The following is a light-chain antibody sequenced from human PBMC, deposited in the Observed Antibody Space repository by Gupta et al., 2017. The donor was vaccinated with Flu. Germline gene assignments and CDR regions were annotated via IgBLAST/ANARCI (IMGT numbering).Light chain of an antibody. V-gene: IGKV1-5*03. J-gene: IGKJ2*01. CDR1: QSISSW. Sequence: DIQMTQSPSTLSASVGDRVTITFRASQSISSWLAWYQQKPGKAPKLLIYKASRVESGVPSRFSGSGSGTEFTLTISSLQPDDFATYYCQHYNSYPSTFGEGTKLEIK. CDR3: QHYNSYPST. CDR2: KAS.